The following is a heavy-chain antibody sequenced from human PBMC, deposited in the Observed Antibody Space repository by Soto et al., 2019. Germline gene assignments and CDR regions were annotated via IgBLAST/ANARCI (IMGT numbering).Heavy chain of an antibody. D-gene: IGHD6-19*01. CDR2: IIWNSAYI. CDR3: VKDSTVSGVRQGLDF. J-gene: IGHJ4*02. Sequence: GGSLRLSCAVSGFTFDDYAMHWVRQAPGKGLEWVAGIIWNSAYIVYADPVKGRFTISRDNAKNSLHLQMDSLRAEDTALYYCVKDSTVSGVRQGLDFWGRGTLVTVPS. V-gene: IGHV3-9*01. CDR1: GFTFDDYA.